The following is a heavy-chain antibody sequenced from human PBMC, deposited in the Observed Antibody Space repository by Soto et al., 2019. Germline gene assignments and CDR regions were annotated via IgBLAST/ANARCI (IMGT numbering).Heavy chain of an antibody. CDR1: GFTLSDYY. D-gene: IGHD2-15*01. Sequence: KSGGSLRLSCAASGFTLSDYYMSWIRQAPGKGLEWVSYISSSGSTIYYADSVKGRFTISRDNAKNSLYLQMNSLRAEDTAVYYCASEVVVAATPLSEYFQHWGQGTLVTVSS. CDR3: ASEVVVAATPLSEYFQH. CDR2: ISSSGSTI. V-gene: IGHV3-11*01. J-gene: IGHJ1*01.